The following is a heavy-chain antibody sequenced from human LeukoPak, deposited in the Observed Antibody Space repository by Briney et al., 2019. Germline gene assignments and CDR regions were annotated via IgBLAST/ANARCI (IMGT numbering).Heavy chain of an antibody. D-gene: IGHD3-22*01. CDR2: INSDGSST. CDR3: ARPYYYDSSGFN. V-gene: IGHV3-74*01. J-gene: IGHJ4*02. Sequence: GGSLRLSCASSGFTFSSYWMHWVRQAPGKGLVWVSRINSDGSSTSYADCVKGRFTISRDNAKNTLYLQMNSLRAEDTAVYYCARPYYYDSSGFNWGQGTLVTVSS. CDR1: GFTFSSYW.